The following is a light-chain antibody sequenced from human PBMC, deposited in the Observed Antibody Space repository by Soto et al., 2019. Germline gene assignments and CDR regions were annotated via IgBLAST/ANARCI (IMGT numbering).Light chain of an antibody. J-gene: IGKJ1*01. V-gene: IGKV3-20*01. CDR2: DAS. CDR3: QQYGASPRT. CDR1: QSISSNY. Sequence: EIVLTQVVAVLLLNPGERATLSCRASQSISSNYLAWYQQTPGQAPRLLIYDASSRAAGIPDRFSGSGSGTDFTLTISRLEPADYGMYYCQQYGASPRTFGQGTNV.